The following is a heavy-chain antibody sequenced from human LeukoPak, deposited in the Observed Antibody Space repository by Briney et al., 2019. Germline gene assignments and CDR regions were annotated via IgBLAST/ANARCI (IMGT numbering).Heavy chain of an antibody. CDR2: IRGSGSST. CDR1: GFTFSSYA. D-gene: IGHD3-16*01. J-gene: IGHJ4*02. Sequence: GGSLRLSCAASGFTFSSYAMSWVRQAPGKGLEWVSSIRGSGSSTYYADSVKGRFTISRDNSKNTLFLQMNSLKADDTAVYYCAKGGGGVLASWGQGTLVTVSS. V-gene: IGHV3-23*01. CDR3: AKGGGGVLAS.